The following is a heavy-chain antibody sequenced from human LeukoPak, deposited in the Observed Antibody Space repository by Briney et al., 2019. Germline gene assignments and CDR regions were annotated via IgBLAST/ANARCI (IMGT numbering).Heavy chain of an antibody. V-gene: IGHV1-2*02. J-gene: IGHJ4*02. Sequence: GASVKVSCKASGDTFTGYYMYWVRPAPGQGLEWMGWINGNSGDTKYAQKFQGRVTMTRDTSINTVYMELSGLKSDDTAVYYCARDGDTPMVDFDYWVQGTLVTVSS. CDR2: INGNSGDT. CDR3: ARDGDTPMVDFDY. CDR1: GDTFTGYY. D-gene: IGHD5-18*01.